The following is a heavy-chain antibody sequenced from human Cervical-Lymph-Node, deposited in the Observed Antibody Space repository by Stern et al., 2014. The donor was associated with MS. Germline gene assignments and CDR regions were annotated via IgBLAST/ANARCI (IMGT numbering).Heavy chain of an antibody. V-gene: IGHV1-69*06. D-gene: IGHD5-12*01. CDR1: GDTFSNYA. CDR3: ATDGGGYEVL. Sequence: QVQMVQSGAEVKKPGASVKVSCKTSGDTFSNYAFSWVRQAPGRGLEWMGGIIPISGTTNYAQKVQGRVTIHADKSTTTAYMELSSLRSEDTAVYFCATDGGGYEVLWGRGTLVTVSS. J-gene: IGHJ2*01. CDR2: IIPISGTT.